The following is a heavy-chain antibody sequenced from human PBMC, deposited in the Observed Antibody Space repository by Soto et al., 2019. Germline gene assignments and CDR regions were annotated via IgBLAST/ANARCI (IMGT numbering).Heavy chain of an antibody. D-gene: IGHD2-2*01. CDR3: ARDTPPDCSSTSCYVYYYYGMDV. CDR1: GFTFSSYG. Sequence: GGSLRLSCAASGFTFSSYGMHWVRQAQGKGLEWVAVIWYDGSNKYYADSVKGRFTISRDNSKNTLYLQMNSRRAEDTAVYYCARDTPPDCSSTSCYVYYYYGMDVWGQGTTVTVSS. V-gene: IGHV3-33*01. CDR2: IWYDGSNK. J-gene: IGHJ6*02.